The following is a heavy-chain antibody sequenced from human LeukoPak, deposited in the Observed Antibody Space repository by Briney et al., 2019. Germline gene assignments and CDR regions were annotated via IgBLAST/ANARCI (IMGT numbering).Heavy chain of an antibody. CDR2: ISAYNGNA. J-gene: IGHJ5*02. CDR1: GYTFTSYG. V-gene: IGHV1-18*01. D-gene: IGHD2-2*02. Sequence: ASVKVSCEASGYTFTSYGISWVRQAPGQGLEWMGWISAYNGNANYAQKLQGRVTMTTDTSTSTAYMELRSLRSDDTAVYYCARTGYCSSTSCYKTPYNWFDPWGQGTLVTVSS. CDR3: ARTGYCSSTSCYKTPYNWFDP.